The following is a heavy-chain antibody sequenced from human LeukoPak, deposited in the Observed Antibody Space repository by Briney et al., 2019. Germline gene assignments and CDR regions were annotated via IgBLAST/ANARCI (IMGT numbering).Heavy chain of an antibody. CDR1: GFTFSSYD. J-gene: IGHJ3*02. CDR2: IGTAGDT. D-gene: IGHD1-7*01. Sequence: PGGSLRLSCAASGFTFSSYDMHWVRQATGKGPEWVSGIGTAGDTYYPGSVKGRFTISRENAKNSLYLQMNSLRAGDTAVYYCARAIGRTIGAFDIWGQGTMVTVSS. V-gene: IGHV3-13*01. CDR3: ARAIGRTIGAFDI.